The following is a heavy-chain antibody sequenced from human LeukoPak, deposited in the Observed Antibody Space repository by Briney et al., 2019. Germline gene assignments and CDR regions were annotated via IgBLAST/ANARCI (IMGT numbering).Heavy chain of an antibody. V-gene: IGHV4-61*02. J-gene: IGHJ3*02. Sequence: SQTLSLTGTVSGGSISSGSYYWSWIRQPAGKGLEWIGRIYTSGSTNYNPSLKSRVTISVDTSKNQFSLKLSSVTAADTAVYYCARECYDSSLDAFDIWGQGTMVTVSS. D-gene: IGHD3-22*01. CDR3: ARECYDSSLDAFDI. CDR1: GGSISSGSYY. CDR2: IYTSGST.